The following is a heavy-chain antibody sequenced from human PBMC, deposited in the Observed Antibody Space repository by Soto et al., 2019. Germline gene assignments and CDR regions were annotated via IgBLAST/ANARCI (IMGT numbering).Heavy chain of an antibody. Sequence: QVQLQQWGAGLLKPSETLSLTCGVYGGSFSAYYWSWIRQPPGKGLEWIGEIDHGGSTSYKPSLESRVTISADTSKYQFSLKLSAVTAADTAVYYCAIMQPRDSYYYYMDVWGEGTSVTVSS. CDR2: IDHGGST. J-gene: IGHJ6*03. CDR1: GGSFSAYY. V-gene: IGHV4-34*01. CDR3: AIMQPRDSYYYYMDV.